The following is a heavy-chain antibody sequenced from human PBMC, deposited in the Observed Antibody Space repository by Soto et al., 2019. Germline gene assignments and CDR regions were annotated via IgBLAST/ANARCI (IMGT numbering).Heavy chain of an antibody. V-gene: IGHV3-23*01. CDR3: AKDTGPYCSGGSCYSDNPIFDY. Sequence: EVQLLESGGGLVQPGGSLRLSCAASGFTFSSYAMSWVRQAPGKGLELFSSIIGSGGSTYYADSVMGRFTISRDNCKNTLYLQMNSLRAEDTAVYYCAKDTGPYCSGGSCYSDNPIFDYWGQGTLVTVSS. CDR1: GFTFSSYA. J-gene: IGHJ4*02. D-gene: IGHD2-15*01. CDR2: IIGSGGST.